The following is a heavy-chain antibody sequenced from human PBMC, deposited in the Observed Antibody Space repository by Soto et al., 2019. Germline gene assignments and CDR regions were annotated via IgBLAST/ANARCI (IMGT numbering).Heavy chain of an antibody. Sequence: VSVKVSCKASGYTFTSYGISWLRQAPGQGLEWMGWISAYNGNTNYAQKLQGRVTMTTDTSTSTAYMELRSLRSDDTAVYYCARDIPFSSSWYFDYWGQGTLVTVSS. CDR2: ISAYNGNT. J-gene: IGHJ4*02. CDR3: ARDIPFSSSWYFDY. V-gene: IGHV1-18*01. CDR1: GYTFTSYG. D-gene: IGHD6-13*01.